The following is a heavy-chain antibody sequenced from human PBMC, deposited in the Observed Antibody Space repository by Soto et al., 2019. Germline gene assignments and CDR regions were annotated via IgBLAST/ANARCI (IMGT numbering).Heavy chain of an antibody. D-gene: IGHD3-10*01. CDR2: LSGGGDTT. CDR3: AKGRGGSGSLTPRVDF. V-gene: IGHV3-23*01. J-gene: IGHJ4*02. Sequence: EVQLLESGGGLVQPGGSLRLSCAASGFTFNNYAMTWVRQAPGKGLEWVSALSGGGDTTSYADSVKGRFTVSRDGSKNTLYRQMSSLRAEDTALYYCAKGRGGSGSLTPRVDFWGQGTLVTVSS. CDR1: GFTFNNYA.